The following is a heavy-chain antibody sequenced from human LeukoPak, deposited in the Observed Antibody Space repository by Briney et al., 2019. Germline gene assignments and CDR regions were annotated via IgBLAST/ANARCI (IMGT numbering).Heavy chain of an antibody. CDR3: ARGEVVTAYHYYGMDV. Sequence: GGSLRLSCAASGFTFSSYWMSWVRQAPGKGLEWVANIKQDGSEKYYVDSVKGRFTISRDNAKNSLYLQMNSLRAEDTAVYYCARGEVVTAYHYYGMDVWGQGTTVTVSS. CDR2: IKQDGSEK. V-gene: IGHV3-7*01. J-gene: IGHJ6*02. D-gene: IGHD2-21*02. CDR1: GFTFSSYW.